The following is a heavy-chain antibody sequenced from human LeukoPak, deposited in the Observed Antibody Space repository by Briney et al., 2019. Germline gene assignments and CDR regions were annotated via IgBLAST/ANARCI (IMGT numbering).Heavy chain of an antibody. Sequence: SETLSLTCTVSGGSISSSSYYWGWIRQPPGKGLEWIGSIYYSGSTYYNPSLKSRVTISVDTSKNQFSLKLSSVTAADTAVYYCARVDLWFGELWPHWYFDLWGRGTLVTVSS. CDR3: ARVDLWFGELWPHWYFDL. J-gene: IGHJ2*01. V-gene: IGHV4-39*07. CDR1: GGSISSSSYY. CDR2: IYYSGST. D-gene: IGHD3-10*01.